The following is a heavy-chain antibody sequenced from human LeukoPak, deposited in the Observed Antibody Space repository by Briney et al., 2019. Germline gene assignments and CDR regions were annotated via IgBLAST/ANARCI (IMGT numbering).Heavy chain of an antibody. J-gene: IGHJ4*01. D-gene: IGHD1-1*01. CDR2: ISTSSSYI. Sequence: GGSLRLSCAASGFPFSSYSMNWVRQAPGKGLEWVSSISTSSSYIHYADSVKGRFTISRDNAKNSLYLQMNSLRPDDTALYFCASGIRERGFDYWGHGTLVTVSS. CDR3: ASGIRERGFDY. V-gene: IGHV3-21*01. CDR1: GFPFSSYS.